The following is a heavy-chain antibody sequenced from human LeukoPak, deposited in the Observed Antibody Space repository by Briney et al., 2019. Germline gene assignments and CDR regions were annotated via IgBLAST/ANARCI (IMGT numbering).Heavy chain of an antibody. V-gene: IGHV3-48*01. Sequence: GGSLRLSCAASGFTFSSYSMNWVRQAPGKGLEWVSYISSSSSTIYYADSVKGRFTISRDDAKNSLYLQMNSLRAEDTAAYYCARWRMVRGAPEDDYWGQGTLVTVSS. J-gene: IGHJ4*02. CDR1: GFTFSSYS. CDR3: ARWRMVRGAPEDDY. CDR2: ISSSSSTI. D-gene: IGHD3-10*01.